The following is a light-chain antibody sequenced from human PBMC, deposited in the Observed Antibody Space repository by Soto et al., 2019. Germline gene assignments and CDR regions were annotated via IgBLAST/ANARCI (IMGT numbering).Light chain of an antibody. CDR3: SSYTSSNTPV. V-gene: IGLV2-14*01. CDR2: EVS. J-gene: IGLJ1*01. CDR1: RSDVGGYNY. Sequence: QSALTQPASVSGSPGQSITISCTGTRSDVGGYNYVSWYQHHPGKAPKLMIYEVSNRPSGVSNRFSGSKSDNTASLTISGLQAEDEADYYCSSYTSSNTPVFGTGTKLTVL.